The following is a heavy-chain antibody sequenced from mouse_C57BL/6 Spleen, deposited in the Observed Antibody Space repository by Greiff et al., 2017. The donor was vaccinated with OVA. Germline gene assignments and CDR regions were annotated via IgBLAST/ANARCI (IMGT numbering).Heavy chain of an antibody. D-gene: IGHD1-1*01. V-gene: IGHV1-61*01. CDR1: GYTFTSYW. CDR3: AKGNYYGSST. J-gene: IGHJ3*01. CDR2: IYPSDSET. Sequence: QVQLKQPGAELVRPGSSVKLSCKASGYTFTSYWMDWVKQRPGQGLEWIGNIYPSDSETHYNQKFKDKATLTVDKSSSTAYMQLSSLTSEDSAVYYCAKGNYYGSSTWGQGTLVTVSA.